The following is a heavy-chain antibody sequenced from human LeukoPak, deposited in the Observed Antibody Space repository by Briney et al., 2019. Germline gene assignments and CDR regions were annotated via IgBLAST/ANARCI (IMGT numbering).Heavy chain of an antibody. V-gene: IGHV3-7*01. Sequence: QPGGSLRLSCAASGFTFRSYAMNWVRQAPGKGLEWVANIKQDGSETDYVDSVKGRFTISRDNAKNSLCLQVNSLRAEDTAVYYCARDASGSYELDYWGQGTLVTVSS. CDR1: GFTFRSYA. J-gene: IGHJ4*02. CDR2: IKQDGSET. CDR3: ARDASGSYELDY. D-gene: IGHD3-10*01.